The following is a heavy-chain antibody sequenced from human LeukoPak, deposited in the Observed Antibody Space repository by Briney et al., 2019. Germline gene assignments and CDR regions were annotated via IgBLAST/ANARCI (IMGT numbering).Heavy chain of an antibody. J-gene: IGHJ4*02. V-gene: IGHV4-30-2*01. CDR2: IYHSGST. CDR3: ARDSRRGYSGYDDVGYDY. Sequence: PSETLSLTCAVSGGSISSGGYSWSWIRQPPGKGLEWIGYIYHSGSTYYNPSLKSRVTISVDRSKNQFSLKLSSVTAADTAVYYCARDSRRGYSGYDDVGYDYWGQGTLVTVSS. D-gene: IGHD5-12*01. CDR1: GGSISSGGYS.